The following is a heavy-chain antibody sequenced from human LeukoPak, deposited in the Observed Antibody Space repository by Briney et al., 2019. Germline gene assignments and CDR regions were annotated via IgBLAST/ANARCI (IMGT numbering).Heavy chain of an antibody. CDR1: GFMFNTFG. CDR2: IRYDGSNK. J-gene: IGHJ6*03. Sequence: PGGSLRLSCEASGFMFNTFGMHWVRQAPGKGLEWVAFIRYDGSNKYYADSVKGRFTISRDNSKNTLHLQMNSLRAEDTAVYYCAKDLVVAATTYYYYYMDVWGKGTTVTISS. V-gene: IGHV3-30*02. CDR3: AKDLVVAATTYYYYYMDV. D-gene: IGHD2-15*01.